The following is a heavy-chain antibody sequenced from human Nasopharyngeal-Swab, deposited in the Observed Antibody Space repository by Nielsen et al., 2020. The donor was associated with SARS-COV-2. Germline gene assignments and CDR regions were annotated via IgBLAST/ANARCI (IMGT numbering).Heavy chain of an antibody. D-gene: IGHD1-26*01. CDR1: GYTFTSYG. CDR2: ISAYNGNT. V-gene: IGHV1-18*01. CDR3: ARDPSTLRGSNWFDY. J-gene: IGHJ4*02. Sequence: ASVKVSCNASGYTFTSYGISWVRQAPGQGLEWMGWISAYNGNTNYAQKLQGRVTMTTDTSTSTAYMELRSLRSDDTAVYYCARDPSTLRGSNWFDYWGQGTLVTVSS.